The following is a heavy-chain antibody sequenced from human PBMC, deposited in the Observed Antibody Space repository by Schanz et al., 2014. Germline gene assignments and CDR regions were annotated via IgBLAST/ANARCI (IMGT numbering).Heavy chain of an antibody. D-gene: IGHD1-1*01. CDR1: GFSIRNHD. CDR2: IGTAGDT. V-gene: IGHV3-13*04. CDR3: ARGTDWNLHY. Sequence: EVQLVESGGGLVQPGGSLRLSCAASGFSIRNHDMHWVRQATGAGLEWVSAIGTAGDTFYLDSVKGRFTISRENAKNSLFLQMNSLRVEDTAVYYCARGTDWNLHYWGQGALVTVSS. J-gene: IGHJ4*02.